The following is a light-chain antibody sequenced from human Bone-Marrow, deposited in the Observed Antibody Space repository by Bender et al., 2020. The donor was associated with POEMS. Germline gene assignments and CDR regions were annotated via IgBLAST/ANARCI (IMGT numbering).Light chain of an antibody. Sequence: QSALTQPASVSGSPGQSITISCTGTSSDVGGYNLVSWYQQQVGKAPKLIIFGVTYRPSGVSNRFSGSTSGNTASLTISGLQTDDEAYYYCTSYTRPSTLLFGGGTKVTVL. CDR3: TSYTRPSTLL. CDR2: GVT. V-gene: IGLV2-14*03. J-gene: IGLJ2*01. CDR1: SSDVGGYNL.